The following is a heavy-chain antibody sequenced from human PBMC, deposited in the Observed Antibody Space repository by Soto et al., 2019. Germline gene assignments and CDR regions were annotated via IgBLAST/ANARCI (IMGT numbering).Heavy chain of an antibody. CDR2: IIPIFGTA. D-gene: IGHD3-3*02. Sequence: QVQLVQSGAEVKKPGSSVKVSCKASVGTSSSYAINWVRQAPGQGLEWMGGIIPIFGTANYAQKLQGRVKIIADESTSTSYRELGSVRSEETAVYYCARGTGISVNAMDVWGQGTTVTVSS. CDR1: VGTSSSYA. CDR3: ARGTGISVNAMDV. J-gene: IGHJ6*02. V-gene: IGHV1-69*01.